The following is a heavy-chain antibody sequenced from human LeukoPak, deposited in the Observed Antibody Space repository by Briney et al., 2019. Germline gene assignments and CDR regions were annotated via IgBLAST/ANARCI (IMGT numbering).Heavy chain of an antibody. CDR1: GYTLTELS. CDR2: FDPEDGET. J-gene: IGHJ4*02. Sequence: ASVKVSCKVSGYTLTELSMHWVRQAPGKGLEWMGGFDPEDGETIYAQKFRGRVTMTEDTSTDTAYMELSSLRSEDTAVYYCATARFTMVRGDEFDYWGQGTLVTVSS. D-gene: IGHD3-10*01. V-gene: IGHV1-24*01. CDR3: ATARFTMVRGDEFDY.